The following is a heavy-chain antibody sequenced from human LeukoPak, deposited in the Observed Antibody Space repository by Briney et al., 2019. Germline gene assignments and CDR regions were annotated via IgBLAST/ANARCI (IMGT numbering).Heavy chain of an antibody. J-gene: IGHJ3*02. CDR3: ARDMRDYYDSSGYYYEGGAFDI. Sequence: ASVNVSCKASRYTLTSYRINWVRQAPGQELEWMGWISAYNGNTNYAQKLQGRVSMTTDTSTSTAYMELRSLRSDDTAVYYCARDMRDYYDSSGYYYEGGAFDIWGQGTMVTVSS. CDR2: ISAYNGNT. V-gene: IGHV1-18*01. D-gene: IGHD3-22*01. CDR1: RYTLTSYR.